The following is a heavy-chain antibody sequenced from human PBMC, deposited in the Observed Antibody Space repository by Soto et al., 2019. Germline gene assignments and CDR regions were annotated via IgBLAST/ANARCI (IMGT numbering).Heavy chain of an antibody. V-gene: IGHV3-30*18. D-gene: IGHD6-13*01. CDR2: ISYDGSNK. J-gene: IGHJ6*02. CDR3: ANVYGDDYSSSWYYYYYGMDV. CDR1: GFTFSSYG. Sequence: QVQLVESGGGVVQPGRSLRLSCAASGFTFSSYGMHWVRQAPGKGLEWVAVISYDGSNKYYADSVKGRFTISRDNFKNTLYLQMNSLRAEYTAVYYCANVYGDDYSSSWYYYYYGMDVWGQGTTVTVSS.